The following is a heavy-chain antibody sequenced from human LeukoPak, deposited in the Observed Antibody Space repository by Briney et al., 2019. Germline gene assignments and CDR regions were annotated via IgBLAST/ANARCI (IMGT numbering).Heavy chain of an antibody. Sequence: GGSLRLSCAASGFTFSTYAMSWVRQPPGKGLEWVSSVSDSGRSTYYADSVKGRFTISRDYSKNTLYLQMNGLRAEDTAVYYCAEGGPWSDFDYWGQGTLVTVSS. CDR1: GFTFSTYA. CDR3: AEGGPWSDFDY. V-gene: IGHV3-23*01. J-gene: IGHJ4*02. D-gene: IGHD3-3*01. CDR2: VSDSGRST.